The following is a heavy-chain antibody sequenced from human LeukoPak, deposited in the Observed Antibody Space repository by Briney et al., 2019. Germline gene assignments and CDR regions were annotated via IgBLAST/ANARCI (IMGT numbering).Heavy chain of an antibody. Sequence: SQTLSLTCTVSGGSISSGGYYWSWIRQHPGKGLEWIGYIYYSGSTYYNPSIKSRVTISVDTSKNQFSLKLSSVPAADTAVYYCARGAGRYCSSTSCHYFDYWGRGTLVTVSS. CDR2: IYYSGST. CDR3: ARGAGRYCSSTSCHYFDY. V-gene: IGHV4-31*03. D-gene: IGHD2-2*01. J-gene: IGHJ4*02. CDR1: GGSISSGGYY.